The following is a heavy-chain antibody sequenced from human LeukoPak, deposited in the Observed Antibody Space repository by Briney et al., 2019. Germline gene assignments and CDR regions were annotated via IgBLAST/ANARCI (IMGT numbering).Heavy chain of an antibody. CDR1: GYTFTGYY. V-gene: IGHV1-2*06. Sequence: ASVKVSCKASGYTFTGYYIHWVRQAPGQEPEWLGRILINTGATSYAQRVQGRVTLTRDTSISTAYMELSSLRSEDTAVYFCAARYSSSWYPNPTEYWGQGTLVTVSS. CDR2: ILINTGAT. CDR3: AARYSSSWYPNPTEY. J-gene: IGHJ4*02. D-gene: IGHD6-13*01.